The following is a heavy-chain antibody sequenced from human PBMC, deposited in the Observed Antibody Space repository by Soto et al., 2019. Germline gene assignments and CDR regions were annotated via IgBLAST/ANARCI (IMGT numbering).Heavy chain of an antibody. V-gene: IGHV4-39*01. J-gene: IGHJ4*02. D-gene: IGHD2-8*01. CDR1: GGSISSSSYY. CDR3: AYRQGCTNGVSDCDDY. Sequence: PSETLSLTCTVSGGSISSSSYYWGWIRQPPGRGLEWIGSIYYSGSTYYNPSLKSRVTISVDTSKNQFSLKLSSVTAADTAVYYCAYRQGCTNGVSDCDDYWGQGTTVTVSS. CDR2: IYYSGST.